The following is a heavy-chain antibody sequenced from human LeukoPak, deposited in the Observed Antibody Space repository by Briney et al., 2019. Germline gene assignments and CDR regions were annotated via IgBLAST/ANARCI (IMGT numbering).Heavy chain of an antibody. CDR2: ISGSGGST. V-gene: IGHV3-23*01. J-gene: IGHJ4*02. Sequence: GGSLRLSCAASGFTFNSYAMRWVRQAPGKGLEWVSAISGSGGSTYYADSVKGRFTISRDNSKNTLYLQMNSLRAEDTAVYYCAKDKVRGVMGYWGQGTLVTVSS. D-gene: IGHD3-10*01. CDR1: GFTFNSYA. CDR3: AKDKVRGVMGY.